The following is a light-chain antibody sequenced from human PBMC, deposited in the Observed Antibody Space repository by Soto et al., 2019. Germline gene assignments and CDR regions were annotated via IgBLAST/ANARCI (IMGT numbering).Light chain of an antibody. J-gene: IGKJ2*01. CDR3: QQYNNWPPAYT. Sequence: EIVMTQSPATLSVSPGERATLSCRASQSVSSNLAWYQQKPGQAPRLLSYGASTRATGIPARFSGSGSGTEFTITISSLQSEDFAVYYCQQYNNWPPAYTFGQGTKLEIK. V-gene: IGKV3-15*01. CDR2: GAS. CDR1: QSVSSN.